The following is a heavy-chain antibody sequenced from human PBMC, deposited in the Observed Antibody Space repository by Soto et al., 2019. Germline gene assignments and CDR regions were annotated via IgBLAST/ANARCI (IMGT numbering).Heavy chain of an antibody. CDR1: GYSFTSYW. J-gene: IGHJ6*02. Sequence: GESLKISCKGSGYSFTSYWIGWVRQMPGKGLEWMGIIYPGDSDTRYSPSLQGQVTISADKSISTAYPQWSSLKASDTAMYYCARHNYQLLSSGFSGYYYGMDVWGQGTTVTVSS. D-gene: IGHD2-2*01. CDR2: IYPGDSDT. CDR3: ARHNYQLLSSGFSGYYYGMDV. V-gene: IGHV5-51*01.